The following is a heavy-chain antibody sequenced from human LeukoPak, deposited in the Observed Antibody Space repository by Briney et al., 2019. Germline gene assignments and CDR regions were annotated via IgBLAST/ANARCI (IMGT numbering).Heavy chain of an antibody. CDR2: ISDDGSNK. J-gene: IGHJ4*02. CDR3: ATPYIVVAEGGKVDY. D-gene: IGHD4-23*01. CDR1: GFSFSYSA. Sequence: GGSLRLSCAASGFSFSYSAMHWVRQAPGKGLEWVAVISDDGSNKYHADSVKGRFTISRDNSKDTLYLQMNSLRPAGTGVYYCATPYIVVAEGGKVDYWGQGTLVTVSS. V-gene: IGHV3-30*04.